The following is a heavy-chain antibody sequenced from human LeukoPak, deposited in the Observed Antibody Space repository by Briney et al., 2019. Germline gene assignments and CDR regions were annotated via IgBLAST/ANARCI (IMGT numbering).Heavy chain of an antibody. CDR2: ISSSSSYI. J-gene: IGHJ6*03. D-gene: IGHD3-10*01. CDR3: ARGTYLVWFGYYGAARVYMDV. V-gene: IGHV3-21*01. Sequence: PGGSLRLSCAASGFTFSSYSMNWVRQAPGKGLEWVSSISSSSSYIYYADSVKGRFTISRDNAKNSLYLQMNSLRAEDTAVYYCARGTYLVWFGYYGAARVYMDVWGKGTTVTISS. CDR1: GFTFSSYS.